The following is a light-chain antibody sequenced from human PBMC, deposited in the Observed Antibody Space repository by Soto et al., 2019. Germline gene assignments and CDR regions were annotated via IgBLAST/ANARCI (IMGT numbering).Light chain of an antibody. Sequence: DIQMTQSPSSLSASVGDRVTITCRASQSISFSLNWYQQKPGKAPKLLIYAASSLESGVPSRFSGSGSGTDFTLTISSLQPEDFATYYCQQSYTTPRTFGQGTKVEIK. CDR3: QQSYTTPRT. CDR1: QSISFS. J-gene: IGKJ1*01. V-gene: IGKV1-39*01. CDR2: AAS.